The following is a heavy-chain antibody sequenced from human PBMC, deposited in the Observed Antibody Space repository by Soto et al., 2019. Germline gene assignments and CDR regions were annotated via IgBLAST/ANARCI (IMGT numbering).Heavy chain of an antibody. CDR1: GYTFINHG. V-gene: IGHV1-18*04. CDR3: ARDFYPLAYYFDP. J-gene: IGHJ4*02. Sequence: SVKVSCKASGYTFINHGISWVRQAPGQGLEWMGWVSGSNGKAKYAQKFQGRVTMTRETSTSTAHMELRNLTSDDTAVYFCARDFYPLAYYFDPWGQGTLVTVSS. CDR2: VSGSNGKA.